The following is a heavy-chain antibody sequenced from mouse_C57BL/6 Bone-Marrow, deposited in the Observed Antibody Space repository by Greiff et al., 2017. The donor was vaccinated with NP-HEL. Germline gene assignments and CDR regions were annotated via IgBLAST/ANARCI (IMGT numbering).Heavy chain of an antibody. Sequence: EVMLVESGGGLVQPGGSLSLSCAASGFPFTDSYLSWFRQPPGKALGGLGFFRNKANGYTTEDSASVKGRFTISRDNSQSILYLQMNALRAEDSATYYCARYGIYYDYPFAYWGQGTLVTVSA. CDR1: GFPFTDSY. CDR2: FRNKANGYTT. J-gene: IGHJ3*01. CDR3: ARYGIYYDYPFAY. V-gene: IGHV7-3*01. D-gene: IGHD2-4*01.